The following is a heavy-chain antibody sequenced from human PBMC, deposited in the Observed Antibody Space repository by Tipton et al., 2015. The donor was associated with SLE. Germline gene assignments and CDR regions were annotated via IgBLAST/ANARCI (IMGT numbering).Heavy chain of an antibody. CDR3: AGAWQGYCSGGTCYVLDY. J-gene: IGHJ4*02. D-gene: IGHD2-15*01. CDR2: IPYSETT. Sequence: TLSLTCTVSVGSIRSHYWSWLRQPPGKGLEWIGYIPYSETTNYNPSLKSRVTISVDTSKNQFSLKLRSVTAADTAVYYCAGAWQGYCSGGTCYVLDYWGQGTLVTVSS. CDR1: VGSIRSHY. V-gene: IGHV4-59*11.